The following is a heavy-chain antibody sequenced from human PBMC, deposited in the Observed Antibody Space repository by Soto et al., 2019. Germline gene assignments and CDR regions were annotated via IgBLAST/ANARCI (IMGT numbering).Heavy chain of an antibody. D-gene: IGHD3-9*01. Sequence: SETLSLTCTVSGGSISSYYWSWIRQPPGKGLEWIGYIYYSGSTNYNPSLKSRVTISVDTSKNQFSLKLSSVTAADTAVYYCARMYYDILTGNFDYWGQGTLVTVS. J-gene: IGHJ4*02. V-gene: IGHV4-59*08. CDR1: GGSISSYY. CDR2: IYYSGST. CDR3: ARMYYDILTGNFDY.